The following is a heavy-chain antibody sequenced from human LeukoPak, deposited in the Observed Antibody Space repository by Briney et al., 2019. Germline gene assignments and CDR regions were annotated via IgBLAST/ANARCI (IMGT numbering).Heavy chain of an antibody. J-gene: IGHJ5*02. CDR3: ARAGPWQIDP. V-gene: IGHV4-59*01. CDR1: GASINDFY. D-gene: IGHD3-10*01. CDR2: IYYSGST. Sequence: SETLSLTCAVSGASINDFYWTWIRQPPGKGLEWIGHIYYSGSTNYNPSLKSRVTISVDRSKNQFSLRLTSVTAADTAVYYCARAGPWQIDPWGQGTLVTVSS.